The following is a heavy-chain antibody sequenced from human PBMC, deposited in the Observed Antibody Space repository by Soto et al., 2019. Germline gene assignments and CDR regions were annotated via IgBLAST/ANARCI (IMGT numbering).Heavy chain of an antibody. CDR3: ARGGYYYDSSGYQTLETYDY. J-gene: IGHJ4*02. Sequence: ESGGGVVRPGGSLRLSCAASGFTFDDYGMSWVRQAPGKGLEWVPGINWNGGSTGYADSVKGRFTISRDNAKNSLYLQMNSLRAEDTALYYCARGGYYYDSSGYQTLETYDYWGQGTLVTVSS. CDR2: INWNGGST. CDR1: GFTFDDYG. V-gene: IGHV3-20*04. D-gene: IGHD3-22*01.